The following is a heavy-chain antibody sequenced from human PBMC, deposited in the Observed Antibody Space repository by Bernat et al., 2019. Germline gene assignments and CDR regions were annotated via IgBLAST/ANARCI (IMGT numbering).Heavy chain of an antibody. Sequence: QVQLQESGPGLVKPSQTLSLTCTVSGGSISSGSYYWSWIRQPAGKGLEWIGRIYTSGSTHYNPSLKSRVTISVDTSKNQFSLKLSSVTAADTAVYYCARVIPLRFLAKFDPWGQGTLVTVSS. J-gene: IGHJ5*02. V-gene: IGHV4-61*02. CDR2: IYTSGST. CDR3: ARVIPLRFLAKFDP. CDR1: GGSISSGSYY. D-gene: IGHD3-3*01.